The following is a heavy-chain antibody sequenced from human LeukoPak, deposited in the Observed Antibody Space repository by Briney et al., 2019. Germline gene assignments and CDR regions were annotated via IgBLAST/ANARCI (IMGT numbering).Heavy chain of an antibody. J-gene: IGHJ5*02. D-gene: IGHD6-19*01. Sequence: GGSLRLSCAASGFTFSSYGMHWVRQAPGKGLEWVAVISYDGSNKYYADSVKGRFTISRDNSKNTLYLQMNSLRAEDTAVYYCAKRPSSYSSVWFDPWGQGTLVTVSS. CDR1: GFTFSSYG. V-gene: IGHV3-30*18. CDR3: AKRPSSYSSVWFDP. CDR2: ISYDGSNK.